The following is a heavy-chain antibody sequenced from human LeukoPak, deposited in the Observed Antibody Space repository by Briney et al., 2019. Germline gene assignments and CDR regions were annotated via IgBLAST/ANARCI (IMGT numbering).Heavy chain of an antibody. J-gene: IGHJ3*02. CDR2: ISTSASTI. V-gene: IGHV3-48*03. CDR1: GFTFSSYE. Sequence: GGSLRLSCAASGFTFSSYEMNWVRQAPGKGLEGVSYISTSASTIYYADSVKGRFTISRDNAKNSLYLQMNSLRAEDTAVYYCARAYSYCSSTSCYEYAFDIWGQGTMVTVSS. CDR3: ARAYSYCSSTSCYEYAFDI. D-gene: IGHD2-2*01.